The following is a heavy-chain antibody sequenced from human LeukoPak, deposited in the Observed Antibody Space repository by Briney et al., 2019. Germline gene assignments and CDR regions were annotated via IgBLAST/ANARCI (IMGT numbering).Heavy chain of an antibody. CDR2: ISWNSGSI. D-gene: IGHD4-17*01. CDR1: GFTFDDYA. V-gene: IGHV3-9*01. J-gene: IGHJ6*03. CDR3: AKDWSSYYGDYTGYYYYYMDV. Sequence: GRSLRLSCAASGFTFDDYAMHWVRQAPGKGLEWVSGISWNSGSIGYADSVKGRFTISRDNSKNTLYLQMNSLRAEDTAVYYCAKDWSSYYGDYTGYYYYYMDVWGKGTTVTISS.